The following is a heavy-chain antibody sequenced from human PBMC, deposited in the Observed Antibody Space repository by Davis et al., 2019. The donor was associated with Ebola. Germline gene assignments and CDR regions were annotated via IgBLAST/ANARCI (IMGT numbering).Heavy chain of an antibody. V-gene: IGHV3-23*01. D-gene: IGHD1-26*01. J-gene: IGHJ4*02. CDR3: AKDSLLISGSNDY. CDR2: ISGSGGST. CDR1: GFTFSSNA. Sequence: GESLKISCAASGFTFSSNAMSWVRQAPGKGLEWVSSISGSGGSTYYADSVKGRFTISRDNSKNTLYLQMNSLRAEDTAVYYCAKDSLLISGSNDYWGQGTLVTVSS.